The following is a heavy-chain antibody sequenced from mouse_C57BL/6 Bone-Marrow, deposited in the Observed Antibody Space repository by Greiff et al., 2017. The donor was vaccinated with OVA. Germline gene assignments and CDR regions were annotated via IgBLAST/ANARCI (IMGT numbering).Heavy chain of an antibody. V-gene: IGHV5-6*01. CDR2: ISSGGSYT. CDR1: GFTFSSYG. J-gene: IGHJ2*01. Sequence: EVHLVESGGDLVKPGGSLKLSCAASGFTFSSYGMSWVRQTPDKRLEWVATISSGGSYTYYPDSVKGRFPISRDNAKNTLYLQMSSLKSEDTAMYYCARHPIYYYGSDYWGQGTTLTVSS. D-gene: IGHD1-1*01. CDR3: ARHPIYYYGSDY.